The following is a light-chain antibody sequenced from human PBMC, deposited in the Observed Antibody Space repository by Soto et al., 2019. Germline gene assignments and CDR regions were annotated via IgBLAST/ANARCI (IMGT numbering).Light chain of an antibody. CDR3: QQYSNWPPIT. CDR1: QSVSSN. Sequence: ESVMTQSPGTLSLSPCGRATFSCMASQSVSSNLAWYQQKPGQAPRLLIYDTSTRATGIPARFSGSGSGTEFTLTISSLQSEDFAVYYCQQYSNWPPITFGQGTRLEIK. V-gene: IGKV3-15*01. CDR2: DTS. J-gene: IGKJ5*01.